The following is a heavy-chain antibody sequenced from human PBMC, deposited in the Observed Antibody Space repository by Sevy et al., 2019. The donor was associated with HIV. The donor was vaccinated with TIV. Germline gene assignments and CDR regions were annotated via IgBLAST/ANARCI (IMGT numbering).Heavy chain of an antibody. CDR2: ISHSGGST. J-gene: IGHJ6*02. CDR1: GFTFSSYG. V-gene: IGHV3-23*01. Sequence: GESLKISCAASGFTFSSYGMSWVRQAPGKGLKWVSSISHSGGSTYYADSVKGRFTISRDNSKNTLYLQMNSLRAEDTAVYCAKGTLVVPAVIYYYYAMDVWGQGTTVTVSS. D-gene: IGHD2-2*01. CDR3: AKGTLVVPAVIYYYYAMDV.